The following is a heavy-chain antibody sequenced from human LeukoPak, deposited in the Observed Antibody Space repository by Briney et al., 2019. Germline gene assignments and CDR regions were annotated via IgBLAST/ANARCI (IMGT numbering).Heavy chain of an antibody. D-gene: IGHD6-13*01. Sequence: GGSLRLSCAASGFTFSSYEMNWVRQAPGKGLEWVSYISSSGSTIYYADSVKGRFTISRDNAKSSLYLQMNSLRAEDTAVYYCARGGGGSSWSYYYYGMDVWGKGTRSPSPQ. CDR1: GFTFSSYE. J-gene: IGHJ6*04. CDR2: ISSSGSTI. V-gene: IGHV3-48*03. CDR3: ARGGGGSSWSYYYYGMDV.